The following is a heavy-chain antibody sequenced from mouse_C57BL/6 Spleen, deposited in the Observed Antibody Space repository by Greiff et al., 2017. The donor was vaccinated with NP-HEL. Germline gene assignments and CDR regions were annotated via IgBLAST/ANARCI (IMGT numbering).Heavy chain of an antibody. J-gene: IGHJ4*01. CDR1: GYTFTSYW. Sequence: QVQLQQPGTELVKPGASVKLSCKASGYTFTSYWMHWVKQRPGQGLEWIGNINPSNGGTNYNEKFKSKATLTVDKSSSTAYMQLSSLTSEDSAVYYCARRSEIYYGNYDAMDYWGQGTSVTVSS. CDR3: ARRSEIYYGNYDAMDY. CDR2: INPSNGGT. D-gene: IGHD2-1*01. V-gene: IGHV1-53*01.